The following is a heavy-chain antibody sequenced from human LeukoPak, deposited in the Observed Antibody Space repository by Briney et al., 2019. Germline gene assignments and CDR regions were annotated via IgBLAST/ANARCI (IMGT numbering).Heavy chain of an antibody. V-gene: IGHV1-2*02. CDR2: INPNSGGT. D-gene: IGHD6-13*01. Sequence: ASVKVSCKASGYTFTGYYMHWVRQAPGQGLEWIGWINPNSGGTNYAQKFQGRVTMTRDTSISTAYMELSRLRSDDTAVYYCAKAESGYSSSWYGNDAFDIWGQGTMVTVSS. CDR1: GYTFTGYY. J-gene: IGHJ3*02. CDR3: AKAESGYSSSWYGNDAFDI.